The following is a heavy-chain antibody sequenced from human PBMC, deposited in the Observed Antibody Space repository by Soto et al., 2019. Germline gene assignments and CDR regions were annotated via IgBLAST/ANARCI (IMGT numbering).Heavy chain of an antibody. D-gene: IGHD3-3*01. CDR2: INHSGST. Sequence: QVQLQQWGAGLLKPSETLSLTCAVYGGSFSGYYWSWIRQPPGKGLEWIGEINHSGSTNYNPSLKSRVTISVDTSKNPFSLKLSSVTAADTAVYYCAIVTIFGVVTNHDSFDLWGQGTMVTVSS. CDR3: AIVTIFGVVTNHDSFDL. J-gene: IGHJ3*01. CDR1: GGSFSGYY. V-gene: IGHV4-34*01.